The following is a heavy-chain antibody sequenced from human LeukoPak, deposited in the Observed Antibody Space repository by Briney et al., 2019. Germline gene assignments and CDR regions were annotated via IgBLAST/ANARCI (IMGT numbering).Heavy chain of an antibody. D-gene: IGHD5-12*01. CDR3: ASWSGLKYSGYGTRGDNWFDP. CDR1: GGSISSGGYY. V-gene: IGHV4-31*03. CDR2: IYYSRST. Sequence: SQTLSLTCTVSGGSISSGGYYWSWIRQHPGKGLQWIGYIYYSRSTYYNPSLKSRVTISVDTSKNQFSLKLSSVTAADADVYYCASWSGLKYSGYGTRGDNWFDPWGQGTLVTVSS. J-gene: IGHJ5*02.